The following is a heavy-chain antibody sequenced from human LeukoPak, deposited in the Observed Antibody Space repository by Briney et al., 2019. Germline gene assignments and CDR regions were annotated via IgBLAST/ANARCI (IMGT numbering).Heavy chain of an antibody. J-gene: IGHJ6*02. D-gene: IGHD6-13*01. CDR3: AIGIEGQQLVGTRYYYYGMDV. CDR1: GYTLTELS. Sequence: ASVKVSCKVSGYTLTELSMHWVRQAPGKGLEWMGGFDPEDGETIYAQKFQGRVTMTEDTSTDTAYMELSSLRSEDTAVYYCAIGIEGQQLVGTRYYYYGMDVWGQGTTVTVS. CDR2: FDPEDGET. V-gene: IGHV1-24*01.